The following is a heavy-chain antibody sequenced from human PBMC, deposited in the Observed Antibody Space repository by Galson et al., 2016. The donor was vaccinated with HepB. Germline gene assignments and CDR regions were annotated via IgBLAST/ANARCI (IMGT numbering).Heavy chain of an antibody. V-gene: IGHV4-39*02. CDR3: ASHQCLHFDN. J-gene: IGHJ4*02. D-gene: IGHD5/OR15-5a*01. CDR2: MSYSGKS. Sequence: SETLSLTCSVSGDSVSNNDYSWGWIRRPPGKGLEWIGTMSYSGKSYYSSSLKSRVSISIDVSKNHFSLNLSSVTAADSAVYYCASHQCLHFDNWGRGALVAVSS. CDR1: GDSVSNNDYS.